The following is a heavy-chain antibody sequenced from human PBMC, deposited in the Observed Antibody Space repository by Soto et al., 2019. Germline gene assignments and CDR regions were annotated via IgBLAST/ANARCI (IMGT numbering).Heavy chain of an antibody. J-gene: IGHJ4*02. CDR3: ARDNRITIFGVVIPIYFDY. D-gene: IGHD3-3*01. CDR1: GYTFTSYY. V-gene: IGHV1-46*01. CDR2: INPSGGST. Sequence: QVQLVQSGAEVKKPGASVKVSCKASGYTFTSYYMHWVRQAPGQGLEWMGIINPSGGSTSYAQKFQGRVTMSRDTSTSTVYMELSSLRSEDTAVYYCARDNRITIFGVVIPIYFDYWGQGTLVTVSS.